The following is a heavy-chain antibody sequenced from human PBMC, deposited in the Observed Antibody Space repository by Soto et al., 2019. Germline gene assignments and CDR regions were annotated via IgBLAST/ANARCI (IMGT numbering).Heavy chain of an antibody. V-gene: IGHV4-31*03. D-gene: IGHD3-10*01. CDR3: ARSPYGSGSYYFDY. J-gene: IGHJ4*02. CDR2: IYDSGST. Sequence: SENLSLPCTGSWGSISSTIYPLGWIRQHPGKGLEWIGYIYDSGSTYYNPSLKSRVTISVDTSKNQFSLKLSSVTAADTAVYYCARSPYGSGSYYFDYWGQGTLVTVSS. CDR1: WGSISSTIYP.